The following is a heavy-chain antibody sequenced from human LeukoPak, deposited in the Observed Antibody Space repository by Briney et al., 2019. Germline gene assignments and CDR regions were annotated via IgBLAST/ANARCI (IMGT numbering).Heavy chain of an antibody. CDR1: GFTFSIYG. Sequence: PGGSLRLSCATSGFTFSIYGMHWVRQAPGKGLEWLAVIAYDGSYEYYADSVKGRFTISRDNSKNTLYLQMNSLRAEDTAVYYCARERIQLWLLGVWDRYWGQGTLVTVSS. CDR2: IAYDGSYE. J-gene: IGHJ4*02. D-gene: IGHD5-18*01. CDR3: ARERIQLWLLGVWDRY. V-gene: IGHV3-30*03.